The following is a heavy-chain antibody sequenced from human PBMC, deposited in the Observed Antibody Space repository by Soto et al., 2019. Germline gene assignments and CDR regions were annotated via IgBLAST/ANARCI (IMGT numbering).Heavy chain of an antibody. V-gene: IGHV1-2*04. D-gene: IGHD5-12*01. CDR2: INPNSGGT. CDR3: AREYSGHENYYYYGMDV. CDR1: GYTFTGYY. Sequence: ASVKVSCKASGYTFTGYYMHWVRQAPGQGLEWMGWINPNSGGTNYAQKFQGWVTMTRDTSISTAYMELSRLRSDDTAVYYCAREYSGHENYYYYGMDVWGQGTTVIVS. J-gene: IGHJ6*02.